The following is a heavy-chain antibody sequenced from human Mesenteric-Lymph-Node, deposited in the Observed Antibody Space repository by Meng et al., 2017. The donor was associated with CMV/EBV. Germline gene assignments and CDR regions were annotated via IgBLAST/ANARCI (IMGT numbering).Heavy chain of an antibody. CDR1: GYTFTSYY. J-gene: IGHJ4*02. D-gene: IGHD3-10*01. CDR2: INPSGGST. Sequence: ASVKVSCKASGYTFTSYYMHWVRQAPGQGLEWMGIINPSGGSTSYAQKFQGRVTMTRDTSTSTVYMELSSLRSDDTAVYYCARTAEYGSGTNYFDFWGQGTLVTVSS. V-gene: IGHV1-46*01. CDR3: ARTAEYGSGTNYFDF.